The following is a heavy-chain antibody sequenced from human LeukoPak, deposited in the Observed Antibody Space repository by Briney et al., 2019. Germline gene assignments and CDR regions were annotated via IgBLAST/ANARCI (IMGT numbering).Heavy chain of an antibody. D-gene: IGHD2-15*01. CDR2: IKQDANEE. CDR1: GFTFSVYW. CDR3: ARIVSGGSCIFDY. Sequence: GSLRLSCAPSGFTFSVYWMSWVRQAPGKGLEWVVNIKQDANEEYYVDSVKGRFTISRDNARNSLYLQMNSLRVDDTAVYYCARIVSGGSCIFDYWGQGTLVTVSS. J-gene: IGHJ4*02. V-gene: IGHV3-7*03.